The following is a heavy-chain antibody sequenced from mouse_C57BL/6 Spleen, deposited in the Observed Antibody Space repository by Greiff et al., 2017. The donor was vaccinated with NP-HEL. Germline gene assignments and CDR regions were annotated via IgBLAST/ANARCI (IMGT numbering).Heavy chain of an antibody. Sequence: QVQLQQSGAELVKPGASVKISCKASGYAFSSYWMNWVKQRPGKGLEWIGQIYPGDGDTNYNGKFKGKATLTADKSSSTAYMQLSSLTSEDSAVYFCARSRDDYDVGFAYWGQGTLVTVSA. D-gene: IGHD2-4*01. J-gene: IGHJ3*01. V-gene: IGHV1-80*01. CDR3: ARSRDDYDVGFAY. CDR2: IYPGDGDT. CDR1: GYAFSSYW.